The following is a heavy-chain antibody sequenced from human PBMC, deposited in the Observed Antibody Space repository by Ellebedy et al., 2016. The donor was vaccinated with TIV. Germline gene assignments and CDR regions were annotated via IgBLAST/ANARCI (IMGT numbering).Heavy chain of an antibody. V-gene: IGHV3-7*01. CDR3: APEPEDIEVEAAA. CDR1: GFTFSRCW. J-gene: IGHJ4*02. Sequence: PGGSLRLSCAASGFTFSRCWMSWVRKAPGKGLEWVANINEDGSEQNYVDSVKGRFTISSDNAKNSLYLQMNSLRAEDTAVYYCAPEPEDIEVEAAAWGQGTLVTVSS. D-gene: IGHD2-2*01. CDR2: INEDGSEQ.